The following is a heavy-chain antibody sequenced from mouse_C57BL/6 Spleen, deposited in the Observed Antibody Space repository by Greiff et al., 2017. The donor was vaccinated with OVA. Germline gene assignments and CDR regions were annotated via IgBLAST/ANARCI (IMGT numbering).Heavy chain of an antibody. CDR3: ARRNWDVEDYFGY. Sequence: QVQLQQPGAELVRPGSSVKLSCKASGYTFTSYWMDWVKQRPGQGLEWIGNIYPSDSETHYNQKFKDKATLTVDKSSSTAYMQLSSLTSEDSAVYYWARRNWDVEDYFGYWGQGTTLTVSS. CDR1: GYTFTSYW. J-gene: IGHJ2*01. CDR2: IYPSDSET. D-gene: IGHD4-1*01. V-gene: IGHV1-61*01.